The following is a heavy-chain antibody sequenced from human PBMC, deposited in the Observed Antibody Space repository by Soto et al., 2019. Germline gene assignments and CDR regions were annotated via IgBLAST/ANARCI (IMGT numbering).Heavy chain of an antibody. Sequence: QVQLVQSGAEVKKPGASVEVSCKASGYTFTAYYIHWVRQAPGQGLEWMGWINPNSGDTNYAQGLQGRVTMTRDTSFSTAHMELSRLRSDDTAVYYCARSPLGYCTSSTCQGTWFDPWGQGTLVTVSS. V-gene: IGHV1-2*02. J-gene: IGHJ5*02. CDR2: INPNSGDT. CDR1: GYTFTAYY. D-gene: IGHD2-2*01. CDR3: ARSPLGYCTSSTCQGTWFDP.